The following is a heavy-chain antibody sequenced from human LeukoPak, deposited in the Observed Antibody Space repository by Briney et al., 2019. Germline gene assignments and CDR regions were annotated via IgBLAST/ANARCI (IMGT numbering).Heavy chain of an antibody. J-gene: IGHJ4*02. V-gene: IGHV1-18*01. CDR1: GGTFSSYA. CDR3: ARTRGGRQMAYYYDSSGHYSLFDY. Sequence: ASVKVSCKASGGTFSSYAISWVRQAPGQGLEWMGWISAYNGNTNYAQKLQGRVTMTTDTSTSTAYMELRSLRSDDTAVYYCARTRGGRQMAYYYDSSGHYSLFDYWGQGTLVTVSS. D-gene: IGHD3-22*01. CDR2: ISAYNGNT.